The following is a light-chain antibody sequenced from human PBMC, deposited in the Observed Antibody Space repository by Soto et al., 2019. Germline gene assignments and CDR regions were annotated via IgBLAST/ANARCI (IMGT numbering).Light chain of an antibody. V-gene: IGKV3-15*01. J-gene: IGKJ1*01. CDR1: QRFGST. CDR2: GAS. Sequence: EIVMTQSPATLSVSPGERATLSCRAIQRFGSTLAWYQQKLGQAPRPLIYGASTRATGIPARFSGSGSGTEFTLTISSLQSEDFAIYFCQQYNNWPPDRTFGQGTKVEIK. CDR3: QQYNNWPPDRT.